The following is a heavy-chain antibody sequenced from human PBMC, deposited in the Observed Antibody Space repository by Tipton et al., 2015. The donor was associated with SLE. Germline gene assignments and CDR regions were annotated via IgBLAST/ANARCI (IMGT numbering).Heavy chain of an antibody. CDR1: GFTVSSNY. J-gene: IGHJ3*02. D-gene: IGHD3-9*01. CDR3: ARESYYDILTGYYIDAFDI. CDR2: IYSGGST. Sequence: QLVQSGGGLIQPGGSLRLSCAASGFTVSSNYMSWVRQAPGKGLEWVSVIYSGGSTYYADSVKGRFTISRDNSKNTLYLQMNSLRAEDTAVYYCARESYYDILTGYYIDAFDIWGQGTMVTVSS. V-gene: IGHV3-53*01.